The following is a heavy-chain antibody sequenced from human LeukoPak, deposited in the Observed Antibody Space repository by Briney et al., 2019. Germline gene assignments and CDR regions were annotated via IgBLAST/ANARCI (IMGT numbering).Heavy chain of an antibody. V-gene: IGHV3-13*01. CDR3: ASAVAATTHDC. Sequence: GSLRLSCAASGFTFSNFDMHWVRQATGKGLEWVSAISAAGDTYYLDSVKGRFTISRENAKNSLYLQMNSLRAGDTAVYYCASAVAATTHDCWGQGTLVTVSS. J-gene: IGHJ4*02. CDR2: ISAAGDT. D-gene: IGHD2-15*01. CDR1: GFTFSNFD.